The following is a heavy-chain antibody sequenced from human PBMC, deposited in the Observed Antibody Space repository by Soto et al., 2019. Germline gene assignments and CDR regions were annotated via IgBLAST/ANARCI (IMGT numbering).Heavy chain of an antibody. CDR3: SSAGGDSYGYLFAY. CDR2: ISYDGSNK. D-gene: IGHD5-18*01. J-gene: IGHJ4*02. Sequence: GRSLRLSCAASGLTFSSYAMPWVRQAPGKGLEWVAVISYDGSNKYYADSVKGRFTISRDNSKNTLYLQMNSLRAEDTAVYYCSSAGGDSYGYLFAYWGQGSLVTV. V-gene: IGHV3-30-3*01. CDR1: GLTFSSYA.